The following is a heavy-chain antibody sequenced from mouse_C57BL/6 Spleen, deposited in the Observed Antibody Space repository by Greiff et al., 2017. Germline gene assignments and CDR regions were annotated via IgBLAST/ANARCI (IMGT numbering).Heavy chain of an antibody. V-gene: IGHV1-61*01. D-gene: IGHD2-5*01. CDR1: GYTFTSYW. CDR3: AREGSNYPYYAMDY. J-gene: IGHJ4*01. Sequence: VQLQQPGAELVRPGSSVKLSCKASGYTFTSYWMDWVKQRPGQGLEWIGNIYPSDSDTHYNQTFKDKATLTVDKSSSTAYMQLSSLTSEDSAVYYGAREGSNYPYYAMDYWGQGTSVTVSS. CDR2: IYPSDSDT.